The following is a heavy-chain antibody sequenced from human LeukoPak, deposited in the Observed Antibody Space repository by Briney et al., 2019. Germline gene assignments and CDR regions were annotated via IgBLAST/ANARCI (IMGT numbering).Heavy chain of an antibody. Sequence: GGSLRLSCAASGFTFSSFSMIWVRQAPGKGLEWISYISGSGATYYASSVQGRFTISRDNAQNSLWLQMSSLRAEDTAVYYCARDGIVGATDYWGQGTLVTVSS. CDR1: GFTFSSFS. CDR3: ARDGIVGATDY. D-gene: IGHD1-26*01. J-gene: IGHJ4*02. V-gene: IGHV3-48*04. CDR2: ISGSGAT.